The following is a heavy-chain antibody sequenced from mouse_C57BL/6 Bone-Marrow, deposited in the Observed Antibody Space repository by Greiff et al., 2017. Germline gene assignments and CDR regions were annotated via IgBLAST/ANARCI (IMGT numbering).Heavy chain of an antibody. Sequence: QVQLQQSGAELVRPGASVTLSCKASGYTFTDYEMHWVKQPPVHGLEWIGAIDPETGGTAYNQKFKGKALLTADKSSSTAYMELRSLTSEDSAVYYCTRGSGYVDYFDYWGQGTTLTVSS. CDR2: IDPETGGT. CDR1: GYTFTDYE. CDR3: TRGSGYVDYFDY. V-gene: IGHV1-15*01. J-gene: IGHJ2*01. D-gene: IGHD3-2*02.